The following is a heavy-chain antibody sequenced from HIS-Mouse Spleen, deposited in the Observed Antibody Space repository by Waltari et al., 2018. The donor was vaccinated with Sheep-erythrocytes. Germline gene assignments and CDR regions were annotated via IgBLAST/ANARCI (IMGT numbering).Heavy chain of an antibody. CDR1: GGSISSSSYY. CDR3: ARHGYYDSNSFDY. J-gene: IGHJ4*02. D-gene: IGHD3-22*01. Sequence: QLQLQESGPGLVKPSETLSLTCTVSGGSISSSSYYWGWIRQPPGKGLEGIGSIYYSGSTYYNPSLKSRVTISVDTSKNQFSLKLSSVTAADTAVYYCARHGYYDSNSFDYWGQGTLVTVSS. CDR2: IYYSGST. V-gene: IGHV4-39*01.